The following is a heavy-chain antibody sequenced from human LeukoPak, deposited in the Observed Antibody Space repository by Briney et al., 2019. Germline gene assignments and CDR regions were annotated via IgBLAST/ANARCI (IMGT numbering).Heavy chain of an antibody. CDR1: GYTFTGYY. J-gene: IGHJ3*02. CDR2: INPNSGGT. V-gene: IGHV1-2*04. Sequence: GASVKVSCKASGYTFTGYYMHWVRQAPGQGLEWMGWINPNSGGTNYAQKFQGWVTMTRDTSISTAYMELSRLRSDDTAVYYCARDLERIYYDSSGYGLDIWGQGTMVTVSS. D-gene: IGHD3-22*01. CDR3: ARDLERIYYDSSGYGLDI.